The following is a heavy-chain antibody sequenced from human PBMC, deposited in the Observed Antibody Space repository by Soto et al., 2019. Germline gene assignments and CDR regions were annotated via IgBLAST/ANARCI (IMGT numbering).Heavy chain of an antibody. J-gene: IGHJ4*02. V-gene: IGHV1-69*02. D-gene: IGHD3-22*01. CDR1: GGTFSSYT. CDR3: ASGYYYDSSGYYYSRYYFDY. Sequence: QVQLVQSGAEVKKPGSSVKVSCKASGGTFSSYTISWVRQAPGQGLEWMGRIIPILGIANYAQKFQGRVTITADKSTSTAYMELSSLRSEDTAVYYCASGYYYDSSGYYYSRYYFDYWGQGTLVTVSS. CDR2: IIPILGIA.